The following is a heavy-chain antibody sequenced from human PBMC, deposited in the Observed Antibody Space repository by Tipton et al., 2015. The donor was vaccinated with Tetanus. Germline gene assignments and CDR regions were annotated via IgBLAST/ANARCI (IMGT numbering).Heavy chain of an antibody. Sequence: TLSLTCTVSGASIRGGTFYWGWIRQPPGKGLEWIGSIYESGDTYYIPSLKSRVTISVDTSTNQSSLTLNSMAAADPGVYYCARHQSGYFTPFDYWGQGKLVTVSS. CDR3: ARHQSGYFTPFDY. CDR2: IYESGDT. D-gene: IGHD3-3*01. V-gene: IGHV4-39*01. J-gene: IGHJ4*02. CDR1: GASIRGGTFY.